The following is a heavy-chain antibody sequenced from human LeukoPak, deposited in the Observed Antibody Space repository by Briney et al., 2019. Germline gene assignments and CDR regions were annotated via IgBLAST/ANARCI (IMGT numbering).Heavy chain of an antibody. J-gene: IGHJ4*02. V-gene: IGHV3-21*01. D-gene: IGHD3-10*01. CDR2: ISSSSSYI. CDR1: GFTFSSYS. Sequence: GGSLRLSCAASGFTFSSYSMNWVRQAPGKGLEWVSSISSSSSYIYYADSVKGRFTISRDNAKNSLYLQMNSLRAEDTAVYYCAREGFSWFGESPFDYWGQGTLVTVSS. CDR3: AREGFSWFGESPFDY.